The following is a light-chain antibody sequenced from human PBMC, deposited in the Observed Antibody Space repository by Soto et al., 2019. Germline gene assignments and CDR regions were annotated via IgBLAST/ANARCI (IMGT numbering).Light chain of an antibody. Sequence: DLQMTQSPSTLSASVGDRVTITCPASQSISSWLAWYQQKPGKAPKLLIYDASSLESGVPSRFSGSGSGTQFTLTISSLQPDDFATYYCQQYKSYLLTFGGGTKVEIK. J-gene: IGKJ4*02. V-gene: IGKV1-5*01. CDR1: QSISSW. CDR2: DAS. CDR3: QQYKSYLLT.